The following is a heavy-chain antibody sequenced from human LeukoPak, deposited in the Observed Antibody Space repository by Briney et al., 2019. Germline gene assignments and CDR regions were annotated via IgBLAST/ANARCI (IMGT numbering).Heavy chain of an antibody. Sequence: SETLSLTCTVSAGSISSNQGSWIRRSPGKGLEWIGNFYSSGSANYNPSLQSRVIISVDMSKNQFSLNLSPVLAADTAIYYCARVGVDYSGNIIKYFFDFWGQGILVTVSS. D-gene: IGHD4-23*01. J-gene: IGHJ4*02. CDR3: ARVGVDYSGNIIKYFFDF. V-gene: IGHV4-59*01. CDR2: FYSSGSA. CDR1: AGSISSNQ.